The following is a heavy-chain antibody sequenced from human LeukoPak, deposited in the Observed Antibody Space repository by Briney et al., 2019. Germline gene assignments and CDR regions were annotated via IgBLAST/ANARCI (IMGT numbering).Heavy chain of an antibody. CDR1: GYSFTGYY. Sequence: ASVKVSCKASGYSFTGYYLHWVRQAPGQGLEWMGWINPNSGGTKNAQKSQGRATMTRDTSISTAYMELSRLRSDDTAVFYCAREDCGGDCYDYWGQGTLVTVSS. D-gene: IGHD2-21*01. J-gene: IGHJ4*02. CDR3: AREDCGGDCYDY. V-gene: IGHV1-2*02. CDR2: INPNSGGT.